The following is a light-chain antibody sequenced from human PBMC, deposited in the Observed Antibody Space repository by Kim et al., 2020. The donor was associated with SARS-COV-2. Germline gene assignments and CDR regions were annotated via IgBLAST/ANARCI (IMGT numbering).Light chain of an antibody. Sequence: EIVMTQSPATLSVSPGERATLSCRASQSGSSYLAWYHQKPGQAPRLLIYGASTRATGIPARFSGSGSGTEFTLTISSLQSEDFAVYYCQQYNNWPIAFGQGTRLEIK. CDR1: QSGSSY. J-gene: IGKJ5*01. CDR2: GAS. V-gene: IGKV3-15*01. CDR3: QQYNNWPIA.